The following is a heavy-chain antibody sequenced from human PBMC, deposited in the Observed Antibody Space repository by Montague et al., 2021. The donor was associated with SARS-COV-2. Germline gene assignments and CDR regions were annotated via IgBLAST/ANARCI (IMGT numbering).Heavy chain of an antibody. J-gene: IGHJ6*02. CDR2: IYYSGST. V-gene: IGHV4-39*07. Sequence: SETLSLTCTVSGGSISSSSYYWGWIRQPPGKGLEWIGCIYYSGSTYYNPSLKSRVTISVDTSKNQFSLKLSSVTAADTAVYYCAGEIVVVTQTYHYGMDVWGQGTTVTVSS. CDR1: GGSISSSSYY. CDR3: AGEIVVVTQTYHYGMDV. D-gene: IGHD3-22*01.